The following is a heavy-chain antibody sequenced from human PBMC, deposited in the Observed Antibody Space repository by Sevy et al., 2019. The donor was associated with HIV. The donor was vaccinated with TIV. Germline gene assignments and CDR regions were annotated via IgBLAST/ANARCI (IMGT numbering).Heavy chain of an antibody. D-gene: IGHD3-22*01. CDR3: AATKDYYDNSGSPFDY. J-gene: IGHJ4*02. Sequence: ASVKVSCKVSGYTLTKLSMHWVRRAPGKRLEWMGSFDPEDGERMYAQKFQGGVTLTEDTSADTAYMELSSLRSEDTAVYYCAATKDYYDNSGSPFDYWGQGTLVTVSS. CDR2: FDPEDGER. CDR1: GYTLTKLS. V-gene: IGHV1-24*01.